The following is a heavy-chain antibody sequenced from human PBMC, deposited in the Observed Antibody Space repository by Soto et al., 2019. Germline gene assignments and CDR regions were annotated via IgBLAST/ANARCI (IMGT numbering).Heavy chain of an antibody. Sequence: SETLSLTCAVYGGSFSGYYWSWIRQPPGKGLEWIGEINHSGSTNYNPSLKSRVTISVDTSKNQFSLKLSSVTAADTAVYYCARRLRPTTVTRRVLREPELNTFDPWGQGTLVTVSS. CDR3: ARRLRPTTVTRRVLREPELNTFDP. D-gene: IGHD4-17*01. CDR2: INHSGST. J-gene: IGHJ5*02. V-gene: IGHV4-34*01. CDR1: GGSFSGYY.